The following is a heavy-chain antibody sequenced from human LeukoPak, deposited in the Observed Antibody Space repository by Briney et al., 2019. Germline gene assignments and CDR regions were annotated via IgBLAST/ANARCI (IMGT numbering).Heavy chain of an antibody. D-gene: IGHD3-22*01. Sequence: PGGSLRLSCAASGFTFSDYYMSWIRQAPGKGLEWVSYISLSGGTIYYADSVQGRFTISRDNAKNSLYLQMNSLRAEDTAVYYCARVLGYYDSSGNIDYWGQGTLVTVSS. CDR1: GFTFSDYY. CDR2: ISLSGGTI. CDR3: ARVLGYYDSSGNIDY. V-gene: IGHV3-11*04. J-gene: IGHJ4*02.